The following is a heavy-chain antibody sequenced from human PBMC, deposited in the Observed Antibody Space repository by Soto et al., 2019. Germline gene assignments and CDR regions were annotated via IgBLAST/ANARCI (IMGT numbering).Heavy chain of an antibody. CDR3: ARDAGGSYDR. J-gene: IGHJ4*03. D-gene: IGHD3-3*01. Sequence: SETLSLTCTASGTPITINYWSWIGQAPGKGVEWIGYIYYRGSRTYNPCLKSRVTMSAGTTKDQYYLKLNSVTAADTAVYYCARDAGGSYDRWGPGILVTVSS. CDR1: GTPITINY. V-gene: IGHV4-59*01. CDR2: IYYRGSR.